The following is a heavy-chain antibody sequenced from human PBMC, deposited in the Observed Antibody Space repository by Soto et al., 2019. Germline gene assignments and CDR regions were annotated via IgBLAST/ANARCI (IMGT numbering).Heavy chain of an antibody. J-gene: IGHJ4*02. CDR2: IHHSGST. Sequence: PTETLSLTCAVSGYSISSGYYWGWIRQPPGKGLEWIASIHHSGSTYYTPSLKSRVTISVDTSRNQFSLKLSSVTAADTAVYYCARQRSYSFDYWGQGTLVTVSS. V-gene: IGHV4-38-2*01. CDR1: GYSISSGYY. CDR3: ARQRSYSFDY. D-gene: IGHD1-26*01.